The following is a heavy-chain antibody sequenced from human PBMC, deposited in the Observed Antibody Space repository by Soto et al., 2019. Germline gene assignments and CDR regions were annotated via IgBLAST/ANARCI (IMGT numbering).Heavy chain of an antibody. CDR1: GGTFNTFA. CDR3: ARAAKSYFDS. Sequence: QVQLVQSGAEVKKPGSSVNGSCKASGGTFNTFAISWVRQAPGQGLEYLGGIVPILGPAFYAQRFQGRVTITAAKSTNTAYLELTRLSSEDTAVYYCARAAKSYFDSWGQGTQGTVSS. J-gene: IGHJ4*02. CDR2: IVPILGPA. V-gene: IGHV1-69*06.